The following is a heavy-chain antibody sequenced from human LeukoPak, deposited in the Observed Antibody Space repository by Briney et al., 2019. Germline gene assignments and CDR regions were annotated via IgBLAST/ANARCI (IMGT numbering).Heavy chain of an antibody. V-gene: IGHV4-39*01. D-gene: IGHD6-13*01. CDR1: GGSISSSSYY. CDR2: IYYSGST. Sequence: SETLSLTCTVSGGSISSSSYYWGWIRQPPGKGLEWIGSIYYSGSTYYNPSLKSRVTISVDTSKNQFSLKLSSVTAADTAVYYCASWQLVPYDYWGQGTLVTVSS. J-gene: IGHJ4*02. CDR3: ASWQLVPYDY.